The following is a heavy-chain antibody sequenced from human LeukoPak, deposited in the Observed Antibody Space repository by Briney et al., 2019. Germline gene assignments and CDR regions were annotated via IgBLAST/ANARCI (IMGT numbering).Heavy chain of an antibody. V-gene: IGHV3-30-3*01. Sequence: GRSLRLSCAASGFTFSSYAMHWVRQAPGKGLEWVAVISYDGSNKYYADSVKGRFTISRDNSKNTLYLQMNSLRAEDTAVYYCTRGLWFGALGESFDIWGQGTMVTVSS. CDR1: GFTFSSYA. J-gene: IGHJ3*02. CDR3: TRGLWFGALGESFDI. CDR2: ISYDGSNK. D-gene: IGHD3-10*01.